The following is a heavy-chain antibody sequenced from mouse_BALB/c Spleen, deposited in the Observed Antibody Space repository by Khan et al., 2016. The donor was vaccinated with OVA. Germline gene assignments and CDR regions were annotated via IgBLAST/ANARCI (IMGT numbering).Heavy chain of an antibody. CDR2: IDPSNSET. CDR3: ASSLLRTTVRAMDY. J-gene: IGHJ4*01. D-gene: IGHD1-1*01. V-gene: IGHV1S127*01. Sequence: QVQLQQPGPEVVRPGASVKMSCKASGYTFTSNWMHWVKQRPGQGLEWIGMIDPSNSETRLNQKFKDKATLHVDKSSNTAYLQLSSLTSEDSAVYFCASSLLRTTVRAMDYWGQGSSVTVAS. CDR1: GYTFTSNW.